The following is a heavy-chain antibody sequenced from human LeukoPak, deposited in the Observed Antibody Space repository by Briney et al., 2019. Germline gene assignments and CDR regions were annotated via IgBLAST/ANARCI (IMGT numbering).Heavy chain of an antibody. CDR2: ISAYNGNT. Sequence: EASERVSYKASGYTFTIYGISWVRQAPGQGGGRGGGISAYNGNTNYPQKLQGSVTMTTATSTSTAYMELRSLRSDDTAVYYCARSCGGDCYTPLLRYGMDVWGQGTTVTVSS. CDR3: ARSCGGDCYTPLLRYGMDV. V-gene: IGHV1-18*01. J-gene: IGHJ6*02. D-gene: IGHD2-21*02. CDR1: GYTFTIYG.